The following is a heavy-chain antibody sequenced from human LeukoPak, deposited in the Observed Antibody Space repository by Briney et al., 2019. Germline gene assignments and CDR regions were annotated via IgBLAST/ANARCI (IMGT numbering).Heavy chain of an antibody. CDR3: ARGYSSSWDEVDWFDP. J-gene: IGHJ5*02. CDR2: ISSSSSYI. D-gene: IGHD6-13*01. V-gene: IGHV3-21*01. Sequence: GGSLRLSCAASGFTFSGYSMNWVRQAPGKGLEWVSSISSSSSYIYYADSVKGRFTISRDNAKNSLYLQMNSLRAEDTAVYYCARGYSSSWDEVDWFDPWGQGTLVTVSS. CDR1: GFTFSGYS.